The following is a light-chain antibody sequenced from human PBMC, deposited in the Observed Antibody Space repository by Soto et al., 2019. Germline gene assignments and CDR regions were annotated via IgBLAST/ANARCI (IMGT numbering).Light chain of an antibody. Sequence: ETVLTQSPATLSLSPGERATLSCRASQNVDIYLAWYQQKPGQAPRLLIYDASNRATGVPPRFSGSGSGTDFTLTISSLEPEDFELYYCQQRRNWPPLTFGQGKRLEIK. CDR2: DAS. CDR3: QQRRNWPPLT. J-gene: IGKJ5*01. V-gene: IGKV3-11*01. CDR1: QNVDIY.